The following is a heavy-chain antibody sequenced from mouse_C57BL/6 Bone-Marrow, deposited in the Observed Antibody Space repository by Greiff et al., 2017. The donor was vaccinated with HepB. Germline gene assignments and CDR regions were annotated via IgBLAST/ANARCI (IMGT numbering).Heavy chain of an antibody. CDR1: GYAFTNYL. D-gene: IGHD2-4*01. V-gene: IGHV1-54*01. CDR3: ARTFYDYNWYFDV. J-gene: IGHJ1*03. Sequence: VQLQQSGAELVRPGTSVKVSCKASGYAFTNYLIEWVKQRPGQGLEWIGVINPGSGGTNYNEKFKGKATLTADKSSSTAYMQLSSLTSEDSAVYFCARTFYDYNWYFDVWGTGTTVTVSS. CDR2: INPGSGGT.